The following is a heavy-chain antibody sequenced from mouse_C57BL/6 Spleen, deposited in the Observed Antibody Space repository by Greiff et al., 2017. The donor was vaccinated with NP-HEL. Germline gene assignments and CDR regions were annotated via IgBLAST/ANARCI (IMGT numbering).Heavy chain of an antibody. V-gene: IGHV5-17*01. D-gene: IGHD1-1*01. CDR3: ARGRVVARFDY. CDR2: ISSGSSTI. Sequence: DVMLVESGGGLVKPGGSLKLSCAASGFTFSDYGMHWVRQAPEKGLEWVAYISSGSSTIYYADTVKGRFTISRDNAKNTLFLQMTSLRSEDTAMYYCARGRVVARFDYWGQGTTLTVSS. J-gene: IGHJ2*01. CDR1: GFTFSDYG.